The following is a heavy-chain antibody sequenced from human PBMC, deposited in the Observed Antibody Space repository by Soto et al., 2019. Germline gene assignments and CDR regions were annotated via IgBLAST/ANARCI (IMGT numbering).Heavy chain of an antibody. D-gene: IGHD4-17*01. CDR1: GFTFSSYS. CDR3: ARVYPVTPDY. Sequence: EVQLVESGGGLVKPAGSLRLSCAASGFTFSSYSMNWVRQAPGKGLEGVSSISSSSSYIPYADSVKGRFTISRDNAKNSLYLQMNRLRAEDTAVYYCARVYPVTPDYWDQGTLVTVSS. J-gene: IGHJ4*02. CDR2: ISSSSSYI. V-gene: IGHV3-21*01.